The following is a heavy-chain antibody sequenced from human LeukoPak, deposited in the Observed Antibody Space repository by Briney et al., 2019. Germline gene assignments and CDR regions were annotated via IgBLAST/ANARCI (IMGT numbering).Heavy chain of an antibody. V-gene: IGHV3-30*02. Sequence: GGSLRLSCAASGFTFSSYGMHWVRQAPGKGLEWVAFIRYDGSNKYYADSVKGRFTISRDNSKNTLYLQMNSLRAEDTAVYYCAKDTAYHSGSYYFDYWGQGTLVTVSS. CDR1: GFTFSSYG. CDR3: AKDTAYHSGSYYFDY. CDR2: IRYDGSNK. J-gene: IGHJ4*02. D-gene: IGHD1-26*01.